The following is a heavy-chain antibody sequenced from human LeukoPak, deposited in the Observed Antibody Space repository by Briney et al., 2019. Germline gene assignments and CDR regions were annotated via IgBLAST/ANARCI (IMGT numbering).Heavy chain of an antibody. CDR1: GFTFSSYA. CDR2: ISSSGGST. CDR3: AKGVVVVAATLYFQH. D-gene: IGHD2-15*01. Sequence: GGSLRLSCAASGFTFSSYAMSWVRQAPGKGLEWVSAISSSGGSTYYADSVKGRFTISRDNSKNTLYLQMNSLRAEDTAVYYGAKGVVVVAATLYFQHWGQGTLVTVPS. V-gene: IGHV3-23*01. J-gene: IGHJ1*01.